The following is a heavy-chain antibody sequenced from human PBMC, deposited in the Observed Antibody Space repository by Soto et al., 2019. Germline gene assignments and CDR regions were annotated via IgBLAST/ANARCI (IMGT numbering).Heavy chain of an antibody. Sequence: AVNLSCNLSGYSLNGSFMYWVRQPPGKGLEWIGGFDPEEGKMIYAQNFQGRVTMTEDTSTDTAYMELNSLTSEYTSIYYCATDLGVVLVPLSILYFQQGGPG. D-gene: IGHD3-10*01. J-gene: IGHJ1*01. CDR1: GYSLNGSF. CDR2: FDPEEGKM. CDR3: ATDLGVVLVPLSILYFQQ. V-gene: IGHV1-24*01.